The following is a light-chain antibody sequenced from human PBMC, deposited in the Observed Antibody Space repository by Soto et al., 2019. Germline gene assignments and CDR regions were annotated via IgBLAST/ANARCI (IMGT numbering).Light chain of an antibody. V-gene: IGLV1-44*01. CDR2: NNN. Sequence: QSVLTQPPSASGTPGQRVTISCSGSSSNIGSNSVNWYQQLPGTAPKLLIYNNNQRPSGVPDRFSGSKSGTSASLAISGLQSEDESDYYCAAWDDSLDGPIFGPGTKVTVL. CDR3: AAWDDSLDGPI. CDR1: SSNIGSNS. J-gene: IGLJ1*01.